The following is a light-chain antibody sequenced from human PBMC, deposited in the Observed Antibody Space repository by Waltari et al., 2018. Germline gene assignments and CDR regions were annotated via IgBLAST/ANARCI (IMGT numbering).Light chain of an antibody. CDR3: QTWGAGIVV. CDR1: SGYSNYA. V-gene: IGLV4-69*01. CDR2: VNADGSE. Sequence: QLVLTQSPSASASLGASVKLTCTLSSGYSNYAIAWHQQQSEKGPWFLMKVNADGSEKKGDGFPDRFSGSSSVAERCLTISSLQSEDEADYYCQTWGAGIVVFGGGTTLTVL. J-gene: IGLJ2*01.